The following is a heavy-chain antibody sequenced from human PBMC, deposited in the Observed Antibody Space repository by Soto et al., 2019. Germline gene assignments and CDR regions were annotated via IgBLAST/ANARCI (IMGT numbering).Heavy chain of an antibody. CDR2: IVPIFGTT. CDR3: ARVGPVAGLYNYPGLDV. Sequence: QVQLVQSGAEVKKPGSSVKVSCKVSGGTFSNYAIDWVRLAPGHGLEWMGGIVPIFGTTNYTQKFQGRATISAAASTTTAYVEMSSLRSEDTAIYYCARVGPVAGLYNYPGLDVWGQGTAVTVSS. CDR1: GGTFSNYA. J-gene: IGHJ6*02. V-gene: IGHV1-69*12. D-gene: IGHD6-19*01.